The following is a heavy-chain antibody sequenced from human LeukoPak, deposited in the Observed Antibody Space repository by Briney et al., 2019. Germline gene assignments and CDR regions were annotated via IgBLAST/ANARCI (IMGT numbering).Heavy chain of an antibody. V-gene: IGHV4-4*02. CDR3: ARDRENDPYAFDI. D-gene: IGHD3-16*01. Sequence: SGTLSLTCTVSGVSISSNNWWNWVRQPPGKGLEWIGEMHHSGTINYNPSLKSRVTISVDNSKNQFSLKLSSVTAADTAVYYCARDRENDPYAFDIWGQGTMVTVSS. J-gene: IGHJ3*02. CDR1: GVSISSNNW. CDR2: MHHSGTI.